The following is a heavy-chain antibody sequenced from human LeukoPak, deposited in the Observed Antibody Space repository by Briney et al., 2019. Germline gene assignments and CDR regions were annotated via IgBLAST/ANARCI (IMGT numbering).Heavy chain of an antibody. V-gene: IGHV3-43*01. CDR3: AKSKTAVTTGYLDY. D-gene: IGHD4-17*01. J-gene: IGHJ4*02. CDR1: GFTFDDYT. Sequence: SGGSLRLSCAASGFTFDDYTMHWVRQAPGKGLEWVSLISWDGGSTYYANSVKGRFTISRDNSKNSLYLQMNSLRTGDTALYYCAKSKTAVTTGYLDYWGQGTLVTVSS. CDR2: ISWDGGST.